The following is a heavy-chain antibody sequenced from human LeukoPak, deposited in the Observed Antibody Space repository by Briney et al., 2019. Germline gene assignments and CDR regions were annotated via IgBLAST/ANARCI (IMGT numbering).Heavy chain of an antibody. J-gene: IGHJ4*02. CDR2: ISSDVGRT. D-gene: IGHD1-26*01. V-gene: IGHV3-64D*06. CDR3: VKDLSGSYSFDF. CDR1: GFTFRSYA. Sequence: GGSLRLSCSASGFTFRSYAMHWVRQAPGKGLEYVSSISSDVGRTYHADSVRGRFTISRDNSKNTVSLQMSSLRVEDTAVYYCVKDLSGSYSFDFWGQGSLVTVSS.